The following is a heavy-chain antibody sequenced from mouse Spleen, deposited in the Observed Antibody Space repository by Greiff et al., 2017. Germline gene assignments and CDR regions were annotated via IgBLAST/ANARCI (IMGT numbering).Heavy chain of an antibody. D-gene: IGHD2-5*01. Sequence: VQLQQSGGGLVKPGGSLKLSCAASGFTFSDYGMAWVRQAPGKGPEWVAFISNLAYSIYYADTVTGRFTISRENAKNTLYLEMSSLRSEDTAMYYCARNYYSNYRDAMDYWGQGTSVTVSS. CDR3: ARNYYSNYRDAMDY. V-gene: IGHV5-15*01. J-gene: IGHJ4*01. CDR1: GFTFSDYG. CDR2: ISNLAYSI.